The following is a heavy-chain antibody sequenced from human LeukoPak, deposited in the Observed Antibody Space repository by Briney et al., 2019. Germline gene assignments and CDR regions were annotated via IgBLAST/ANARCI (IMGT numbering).Heavy chain of an antibody. J-gene: IGHJ5*02. D-gene: IGHD3-10*01. Sequence: GGSLRLSCAASGFTFSSYSMNWVRQAPGKGLEWVSSISNSSSYIYYADSVRGRFTISRDNAKNSLYLQVNSLRAEDTAVYYCARGGTMVRGVMSPRYNWFDPWGQGTLVTVSS. CDR3: ARGGTMVRGVMSPRYNWFDP. CDR2: ISNSSSYI. V-gene: IGHV3-21*01. CDR1: GFTFSSYS.